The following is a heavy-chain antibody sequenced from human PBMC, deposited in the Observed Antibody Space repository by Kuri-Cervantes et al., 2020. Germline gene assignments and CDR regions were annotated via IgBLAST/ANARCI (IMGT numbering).Heavy chain of an antibody. CDR1: GGTFSSYA. CDR2: IIPIFGTA. CDR3: ARESSGYDPTFDY. Sequence: SVKVSCKASGGTFSSYAISWVRQAPGQGLEWMGGIIPIFGTANYAQKFQGRVTITADESTSTAYMELSRLRSDDTAVYYCARESSGYDPTFDYWGQGTLVTVSS. D-gene: IGHD5-12*01. V-gene: IGHV1-69*13. J-gene: IGHJ4*02.